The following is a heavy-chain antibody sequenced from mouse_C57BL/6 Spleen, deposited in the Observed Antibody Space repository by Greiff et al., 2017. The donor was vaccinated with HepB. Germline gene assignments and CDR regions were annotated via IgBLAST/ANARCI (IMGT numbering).Heavy chain of an antibody. CDR2: ILPGSGST. D-gene: IGHD1-1*01. V-gene: IGHV1-9*01. CDR1: GYTFTGYW. Sequence: QVQLKQSGAELMKPGASVKLSCKATGYTFTGYWIEWVKQRPGHGLEWIGEILPGSGSTNYNEKFKGKATFTADTSSNTAYMQLSSLTTEDSAIYDCARADTTRVAPYWYVDVWGTGTTVTVSS. J-gene: IGHJ1*03. CDR3: ARADTTRVAPYWYVDV.